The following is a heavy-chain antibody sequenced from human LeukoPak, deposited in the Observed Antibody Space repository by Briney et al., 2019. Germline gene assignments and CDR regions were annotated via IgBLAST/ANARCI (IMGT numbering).Heavy chain of an antibody. J-gene: IGHJ4*02. CDR2: IYTSGST. CDR1: GGSISSYY. Sequence: SETLSLTCTVSGGSISSYYWSWIRQPAGKGLEWIGRIYTSGSTNYNPSPKSRVTMSVDTSKNQFSLKLSSVTAADTAVYYCAREYSSGWSRGFDYWRQGTLVTVSS. D-gene: IGHD6-19*01. V-gene: IGHV4-4*07. CDR3: AREYSSGWSRGFDY.